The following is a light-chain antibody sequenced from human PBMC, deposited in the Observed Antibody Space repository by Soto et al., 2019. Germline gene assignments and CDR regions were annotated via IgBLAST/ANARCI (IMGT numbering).Light chain of an antibody. CDR2: DVS. CDR1: SSDVGAYNY. CDR3: SSYTSSSTLV. V-gene: IGLV2-14*01. Sequence: QSALTQPASVSGSPGQSITLSCTGTSSDVGAYNYVSWYQQHPGKAPKLMICDVSNRPSGVSNRFSGSKSGNTASLTISGLQAEYEADYYCSSYTSSSTLVFGTGTKLTVL. J-gene: IGLJ1*01.